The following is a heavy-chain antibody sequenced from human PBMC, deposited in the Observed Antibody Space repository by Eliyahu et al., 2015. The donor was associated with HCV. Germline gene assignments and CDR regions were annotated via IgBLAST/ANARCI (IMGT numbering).Heavy chain of an antibody. CDR1: GFTYSGYA. CDR2: IGVSADXT. J-gene: IGHJ4*02. D-gene: IGHD2-21*01. Sequence: EVQLLESGGGLVQPGXSLXLSCAAXGFTYSGYAMSWVRQAPGKGLGGVASIGVSADXTHYADSVKGRFTISRDNSKXTLFLQMTSLRADDTAVYYCAKDIQGGASYFDSWGQGALVTVSS. CDR3: AKDIQGGASYFDS. V-gene: IGHV3-23*01.